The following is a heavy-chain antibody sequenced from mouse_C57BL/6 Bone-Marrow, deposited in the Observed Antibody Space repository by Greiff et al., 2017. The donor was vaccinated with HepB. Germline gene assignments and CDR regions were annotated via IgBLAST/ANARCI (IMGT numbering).Heavy chain of an antibody. J-gene: IGHJ4*01. CDR3: AREGGLYYDYDGAMDY. D-gene: IGHD2-4*01. V-gene: IGHV14-2*01. CDR2: IDPEDGET. CDR1: GFNIKDYY. Sequence: EVMLVESGAELVKPGASVKLSCTASGFNIKDYYMHWVKQRTEQGLEWIGRIDPEDGETKYAPKFQGKATITADTSSNTAYLQLSSLTSEDTAVYYCAREGGLYYDYDGAMDYWGQGTSVTVSS.